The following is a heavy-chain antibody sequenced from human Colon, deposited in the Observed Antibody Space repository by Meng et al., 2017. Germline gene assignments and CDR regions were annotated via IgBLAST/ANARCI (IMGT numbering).Heavy chain of an antibody. J-gene: IGHJ4*02. V-gene: IGHV1-18*01. CDR3: ARDLGPYCAGGDCYSVDY. CDR2: ISAYNGNT. D-gene: IGHD2-21*02. CDR1: GYTFTSYG. Sequence: QVPLVQSGAEVKKPGASVKVSCKASGYTFTSYGISWVRQAPGQGLEWMGWISAYNGNTNYAQKLQGRVTMTTDTSTSTAYMELRSLRSDDTAVYYCARDLGPYCAGGDCYSVDYWGQGTLVTVSS.